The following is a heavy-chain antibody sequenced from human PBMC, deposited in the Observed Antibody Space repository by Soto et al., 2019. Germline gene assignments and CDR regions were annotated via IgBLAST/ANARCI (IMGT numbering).Heavy chain of an antibody. Sequence: EVQLVESGGGLVQPGGSLRLSCAASGFTLSSYSMHWVRQDPGKGLEWVSYISGSGGTIYYADSVKGRFTISRDNAKNSLSVQMNSLRDEDTAVYFCARETGLRSSGWSYYFDFWGQGTLVTVSS. V-gene: IGHV3-48*02. J-gene: IGHJ4*02. CDR1: GFTLSSYS. CDR2: ISGSGGTI. CDR3: ARETGLRSSGWSYYFDF. D-gene: IGHD6-19*01.